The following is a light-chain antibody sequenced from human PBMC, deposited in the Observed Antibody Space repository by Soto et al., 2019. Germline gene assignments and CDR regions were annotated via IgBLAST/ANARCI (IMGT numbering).Light chain of an antibody. V-gene: IGLV3-21*02. Sequence: SYELTQPPSVSVAPGQTARITCGGNNIATKSVHWYQQRPGQAPFLVVYDDSNRPSGIPERFSGSNSGNTATLTISRVEAGDEADYYCQVWDSSGDDVVFGGGTKVTVL. J-gene: IGLJ2*01. CDR1: NIATKS. CDR2: DDS. CDR3: QVWDSSGDDVV.